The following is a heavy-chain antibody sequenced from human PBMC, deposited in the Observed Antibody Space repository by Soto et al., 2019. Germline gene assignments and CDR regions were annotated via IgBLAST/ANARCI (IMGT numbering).Heavy chain of an antibody. Sequence: GSGPTLVNPTQTLTLTCTFSGFSLSTSGVGVGWIRQPPGKALEWLALIYWNDDKRYSPSLKSRLTITKDTSKNQVVLTMTNMDPVDTATYYCAHRDSSSWDYYYYGMDVWGQGTTVTVSS. CDR3: AHRDSSSWDYYYYGMDV. D-gene: IGHD6-13*01. CDR1: GFSLSTSGVG. J-gene: IGHJ6*02. V-gene: IGHV2-5*01. CDR2: IYWNDDK.